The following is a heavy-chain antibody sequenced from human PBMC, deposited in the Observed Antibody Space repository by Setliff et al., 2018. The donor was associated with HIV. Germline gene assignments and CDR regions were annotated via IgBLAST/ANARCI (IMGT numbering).Heavy chain of an antibody. D-gene: IGHD3-16*02. J-gene: IGHJ4*02. CDR2: IYYSGST. CDR3: ARETYDYVWGTYRYRPRHFDY. CDR1: GVSSSSHY. Sequence: PSETLSLTCTVSGVSSSSHYWSWIRQPPGKGLEWIVTIYYSGSTYYNPSLKSRVTLSVDTSKNRFSLKLSPVTAADTAVYYCARETYDYVWGTYRYRPRHFDYWGQGALVTVSS. V-gene: IGHV4-59*11.